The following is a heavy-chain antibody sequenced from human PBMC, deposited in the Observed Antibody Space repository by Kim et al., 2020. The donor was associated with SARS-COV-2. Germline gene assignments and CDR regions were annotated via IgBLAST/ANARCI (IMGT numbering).Heavy chain of an antibody. J-gene: IGHJ2*01. CDR3: VKDHL. CDR2: IGARGDWP. V-gene: IGHV3-23*01. Sequence: GGSLRLSCAASGFIFSTFAMAWVRQAPRKGLEWVSSIGARGDWPYYTDSVKGRFTISRDNSKNTVFLQMNSLRAADTAIYYCVKDHLWVSG. CDR1: GFIFSTFA.